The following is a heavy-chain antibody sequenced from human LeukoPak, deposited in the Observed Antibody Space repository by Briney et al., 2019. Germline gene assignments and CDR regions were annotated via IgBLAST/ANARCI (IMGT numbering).Heavy chain of an antibody. Sequence: GGSLRLSCAASGFTFSDCYMSWIRQAPGKGLEWVSYISSSGSTIYYADSVKGRFTISRDNAKNSLYLQMNSLRAEDTAVYYCARDQSDGDFLDYWGQGTLVTVSS. CDR2: ISSSGSTI. CDR3: ARDQSDGDFLDY. CDR1: GFTFSDCY. V-gene: IGHV3-11*01. J-gene: IGHJ4*02. D-gene: IGHD7-27*01.